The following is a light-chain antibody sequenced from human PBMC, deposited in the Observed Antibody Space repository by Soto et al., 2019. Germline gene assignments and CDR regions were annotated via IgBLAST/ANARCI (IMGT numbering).Light chain of an antibody. Sequence: VFTQSPATLSLSPGERATLSCSASQSVSSYLAWYQQKPGQAPRLLIYDASNRATGIPARFSGSGSGTDFTLTISSLEPEDFAVYYCQQRSNWPPITFGQGTRLEI. CDR2: DAS. J-gene: IGKJ5*01. V-gene: IGKV3-11*01. CDR3: QQRSNWPPIT. CDR1: QSVSSY.